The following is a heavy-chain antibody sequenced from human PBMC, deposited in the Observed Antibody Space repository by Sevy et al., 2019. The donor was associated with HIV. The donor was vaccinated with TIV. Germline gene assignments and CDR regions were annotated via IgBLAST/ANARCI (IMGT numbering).Heavy chain of an antibody. Sequence: GGSLRLSCAASGFTFSNYGMHWVRQAPGKGLEWVAVIWNDGSNKYYADSVKGRFTISRDNSKNTLYLQMNSLRVEDTAVYYCARGGDFNDRRAKGDLDYWGQGTLVTVSS. CDR1: GFTFSNYG. D-gene: IGHD2-21*02. CDR3: ARGGDFNDRRAKGDLDY. CDR2: IWNDGSNK. V-gene: IGHV3-33*01. J-gene: IGHJ4*02.